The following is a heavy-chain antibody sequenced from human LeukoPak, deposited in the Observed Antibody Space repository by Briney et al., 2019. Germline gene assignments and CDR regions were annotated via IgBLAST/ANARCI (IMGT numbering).Heavy chain of an antibody. J-gene: IGHJ4*02. CDR1: GGSFSGYY. V-gene: IGHV4-34*01. D-gene: IGHD3-3*01. Sequence: PSETLSLTCAVYGGSFSGYYWSWIRQPSGKGLEWIGEINHSGSTNYNPSLKSRVTISVDTSKNQFSLKLSSVTAADTAVYYCARVGAVTIFGVDTDYWGQGTLVTVSS. CDR2: INHSGST. CDR3: ARVGAVTIFGVDTDY.